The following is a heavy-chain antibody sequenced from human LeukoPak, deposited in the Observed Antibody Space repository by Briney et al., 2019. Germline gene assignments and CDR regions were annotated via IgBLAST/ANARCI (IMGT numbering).Heavy chain of an antibody. Sequence: ASVKVSCKASGYTFTGYYMHWVRQAPGQGPEWMGWINPNSGGTNYAQKFQGRVTMTRDTSISTAYMELSRLRSDDTAVYYCARERDSSGSLSNYYYYYGMDVWGQGTTVTVSS. CDR3: ARERDSSGSLSNYYYYYGMDV. CDR1: GYTFTGYY. V-gene: IGHV1-2*02. D-gene: IGHD3-10*01. J-gene: IGHJ6*02. CDR2: INPNSGGT.